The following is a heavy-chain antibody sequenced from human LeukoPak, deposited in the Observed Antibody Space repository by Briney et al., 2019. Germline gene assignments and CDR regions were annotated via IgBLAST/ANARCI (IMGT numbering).Heavy chain of an antibody. Sequence: PSETLSVTCTVSGGSISSYYWSWIRQPPGKGLEWIGYIYYSGSTNYNPSLKSRVTISVDTSKNQFSLKLSSVTAADTAVYYCAREENGMDVWGQGTTVTVSS. CDR2: IYYSGST. J-gene: IGHJ6*02. D-gene: IGHD5-24*01. CDR3: AREENGMDV. CDR1: GGSISSYY. V-gene: IGHV4-59*01.